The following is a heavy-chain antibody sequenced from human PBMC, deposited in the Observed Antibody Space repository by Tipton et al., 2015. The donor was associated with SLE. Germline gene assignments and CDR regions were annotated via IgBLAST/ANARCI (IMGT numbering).Heavy chain of an antibody. CDR2: ISSSGSTI. CDR1: GFTFSSYE. CDR3: SRSSYALMMDV. V-gene: IGHV3-48*03. Sequence: GSLRLSCAASGFTFSSYEMNWVRQAPGKGLERVSYISSSGSTIYYADSVKGRFTISRDNAKNSLYLQMNSLRAEDTAVYYCSRSSYALMMDVWGKGTTVTVSS. J-gene: IGHJ6*04. D-gene: IGHD3-3*01.